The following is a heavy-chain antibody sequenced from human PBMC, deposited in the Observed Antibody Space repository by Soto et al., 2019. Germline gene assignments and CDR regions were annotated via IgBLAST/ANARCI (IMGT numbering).Heavy chain of an antibody. J-gene: IGHJ6*02. CDR3: ARSLQLTLYGMDV. CDR2: INPSSGGT. V-gene: IGHV1-2*04. CDR1: GYTFTGYY. Sequence: ASVKVSGKASGYTFTGYYIHWVRQAPGQGLEWMGWINPSSGGTNYAQKFQGWVTMTRDTSISTAYMELSRLRSDDTAVYYCARSLQLTLYGMDVWGQGTTVTVSS. D-gene: IGHD1-1*01.